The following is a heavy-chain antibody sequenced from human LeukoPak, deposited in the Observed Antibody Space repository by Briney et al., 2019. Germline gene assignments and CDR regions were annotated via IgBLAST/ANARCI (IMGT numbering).Heavy chain of an antibody. CDR2: MNPNSGNT. Sequence: ASVKVSCKASGYTFTSYDINWVRQATGQGLEWMGWMNPNSGNTGYAQKFQGRVTMTRNTSISTAYMELSSLRSEDTAVYYCARGVKWQWLVRFYGMDVWGQGTTVTVSS. J-gene: IGHJ6*02. CDR3: ARGVKWQWLVRFYGMDV. D-gene: IGHD6-19*01. V-gene: IGHV1-8*01. CDR1: GYTFTSYD.